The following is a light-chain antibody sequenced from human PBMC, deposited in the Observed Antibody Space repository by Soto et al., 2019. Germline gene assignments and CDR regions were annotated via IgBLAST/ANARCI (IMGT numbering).Light chain of an antibody. V-gene: IGKV3-20*01. CDR2: GTY. Sequence: EIVVTQSPGTLSLSPGERATLSCRASQSVSSSYLAWYQQKPGQAPRLLIYGTYSRAPGIPDRFSGSGSGTDFTLTIRRLEREDFAVYYCQQYGSAPITFGPGTKVDIK. J-gene: IGKJ3*01. CDR3: QQYGSAPIT. CDR1: QSVSSSY.